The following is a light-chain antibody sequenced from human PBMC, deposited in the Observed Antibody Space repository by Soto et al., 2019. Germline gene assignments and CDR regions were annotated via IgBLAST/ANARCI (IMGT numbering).Light chain of an antibody. Sequence: DIQMTQSPSTLSASVGDRVIITCRASQSISSWLAWYQQKPGKAPKLLIYDASSLESGVPSRFSGSGSGTEFTLTISSLQPDDFATYYCHHETFGQGTKVEIK. CDR1: QSISSW. CDR2: DAS. V-gene: IGKV1-5*01. CDR3: HHET. J-gene: IGKJ1*01.